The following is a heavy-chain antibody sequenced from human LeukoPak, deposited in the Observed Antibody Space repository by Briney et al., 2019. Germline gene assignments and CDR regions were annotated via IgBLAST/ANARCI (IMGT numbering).Heavy chain of an antibody. CDR2: MNPNSGNT. Sequence: ASVKVSCKASGYTFASYDINWVRQATGQGLEWMGWMNPNSGNTGYAQKLQGRVTMTRNTSISTAYMELSSLRSEDTAVYYRARAERYFDWLLYYFDYWGQGTLVTVSS. V-gene: IGHV1-8*01. CDR1: GYTFASYD. CDR3: ARAERYFDWLLYYFDY. J-gene: IGHJ4*02. D-gene: IGHD3-9*01.